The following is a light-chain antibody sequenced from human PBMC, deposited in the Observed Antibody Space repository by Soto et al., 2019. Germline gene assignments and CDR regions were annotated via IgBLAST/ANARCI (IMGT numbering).Light chain of an antibody. CDR2: DAS. CDR1: QSSSSW. J-gene: IGKJ1*01. CDR3: QHYNSYSEA. V-gene: IGKV1-5*01. Sequence: DIQMTQSPSTLSASVGDRVTITCRASQSSSSWLAWYQQKPGKAPKLLIYDASSLESGVPSRFSGSGSGTEFTLTISSLQPDDFATYYCQHYNSYSEAFGQGTKVDI.